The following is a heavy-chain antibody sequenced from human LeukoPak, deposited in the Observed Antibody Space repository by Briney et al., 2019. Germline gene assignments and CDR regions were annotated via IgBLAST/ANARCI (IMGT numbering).Heavy chain of an antibody. J-gene: IGHJ5*02. CDR1: GDSVSSNNVA. CDR2: TYYRSKWYN. V-gene: IGHV6-1*01. CDR3: ARLTGTTPDLWXWFDP. Sequence: SQTLSLTCAISGDSVSSNNVAWNWIRQSPSRGLEWLGRTYYRSKWYNDYAVSVKSRIIVKPDTSKNQFSLQLNSVTPEDTAVYYCARLTGTTPDLWXWFDPXXXGTLVTVSS. D-gene: IGHD1-20*01.